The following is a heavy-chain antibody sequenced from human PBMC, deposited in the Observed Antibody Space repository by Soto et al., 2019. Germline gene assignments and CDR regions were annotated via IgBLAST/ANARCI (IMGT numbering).Heavy chain of an antibody. V-gene: IGHV4-39*07. CDR3: ARAPRYFDILTGSYYFDY. CDR1: GGSISSSSYY. J-gene: IGHJ4*02. CDR2: IYYSGST. Sequence: SETLSLTCTVSGGSISSSSYYWGWIRQPPGKGLEWIGSIYYSGSTDYNPSLKSRVTISVDTSKNLFSLKVSSVTAADTAVYYCARAPRYFDILTGSYYFDYWGQGTLVTVSS. D-gene: IGHD3-9*01.